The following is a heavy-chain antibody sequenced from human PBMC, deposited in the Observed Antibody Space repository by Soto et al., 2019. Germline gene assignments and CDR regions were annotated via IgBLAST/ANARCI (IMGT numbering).Heavy chain of an antibody. CDR1: GGTFSSYA. J-gene: IGHJ6*02. D-gene: IGHD2-8*01. CDR2: IVPIFGTA. CDR3: ARQWHRYYGMDV. Sequence: QVQLVQSGAEVRKPGASEKVSCKASGGTFSSYAISWVRQAPGQGLEWRGGIVPIFGTANYAQKFQGSVTITADESTSTAYMELSSLRSEDTAVYYCARQWHRYYGMDVWGQGTTVTVSS. V-gene: IGHV1-69*01.